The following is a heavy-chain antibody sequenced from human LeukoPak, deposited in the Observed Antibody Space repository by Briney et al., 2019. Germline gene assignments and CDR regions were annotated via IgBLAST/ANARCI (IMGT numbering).Heavy chain of an antibody. CDR3: ARPRKGYCSNGVCNPDAFDI. D-gene: IGHD2-8*01. CDR1: GFTFSSYS. V-gene: IGHV3-48*01. CDR2: ISGSSSII. Sequence: PGGSLRLSCAASGFTFSSYSMIWVRQAPGKGLEWVSYISGSSSIIYYADSVKGRFTISRDNAKNSLYLQMNSLRAEDTAVYYCARPRKGYCSNGVCNPDAFDIWGQGTMVTVSS. J-gene: IGHJ3*02.